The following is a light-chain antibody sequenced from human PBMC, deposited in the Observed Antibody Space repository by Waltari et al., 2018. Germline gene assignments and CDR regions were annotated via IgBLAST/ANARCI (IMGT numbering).Light chain of an antibody. CDR1: SSDVGGCDL. Sequence: QTDLTQPASASGSPGPSITISCTGTSSDVGGCDLVSWYQQHPGQAPKLIIYEVSERPSGLAIRVACSKSDNTTSLTISGLQAEDEAAYYCCSYAGSSGFWVFGGGTKLTVL. V-gene: IGLV2-23*02. J-gene: IGLJ3*02. CDR2: EVS. CDR3: CSYAGSSGFWV.